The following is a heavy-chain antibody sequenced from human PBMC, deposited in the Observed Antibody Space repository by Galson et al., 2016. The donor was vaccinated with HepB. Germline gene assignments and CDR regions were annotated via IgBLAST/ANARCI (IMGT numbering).Heavy chain of an antibody. CDR2: INSRSTHR. V-gene: IGHV3-21*01. Sequence: SLRLSCAASGFIFSNYDMNWVRQAPGKGLEWVSSINSRSTHRRHADSVKGRFTMSRDNANNSLILQMNSLRLEDTAVYYCARGPPADVNIESTKEVDYWGQGTLVTVSS. D-gene: IGHD5/OR15-5a*01. CDR3: ARGPPADVNIESTKEVDY. CDR1: GFIFSNYD. J-gene: IGHJ4*02.